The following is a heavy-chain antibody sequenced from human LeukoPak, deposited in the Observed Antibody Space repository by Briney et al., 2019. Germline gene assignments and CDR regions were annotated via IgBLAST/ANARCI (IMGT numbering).Heavy chain of an antibody. D-gene: IGHD6-19*01. CDR1: GFTFSSYW. CDR3: ARQYSSGWYYFDY. CDR2: INSDGSST. Sequence: GGSLRPSCAASGFTFSSYWMHWVRQAPGKGLVWVSRINSDGSSTSYADSVKGRFTISRDNAKNTLYLQMNSLRAEDTAVYYCARQYSSGWYYFDYWGQGTLVTVSS. V-gene: IGHV3-74*01. J-gene: IGHJ4*02.